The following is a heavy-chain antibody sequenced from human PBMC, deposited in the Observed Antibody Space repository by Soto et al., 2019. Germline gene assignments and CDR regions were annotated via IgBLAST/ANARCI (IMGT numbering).Heavy chain of an antibody. CDR2: IYYSGST. Sequence: SETLSLTCTVSGGSISSYYWRWIRQPPGKGLEWIGYIYYSGSTNYNPSLKSRVTISVDTSKNQFSLKLSSVTAAATAVYYCARDLTGDGDAFDIWGQGTMVTVSS. J-gene: IGHJ3*02. CDR3: ARDLTGDGDAFDI. V-gene: IGHV4-59*01. CDR1: GGSISSYY. D-gene: IGHD7-27*01.